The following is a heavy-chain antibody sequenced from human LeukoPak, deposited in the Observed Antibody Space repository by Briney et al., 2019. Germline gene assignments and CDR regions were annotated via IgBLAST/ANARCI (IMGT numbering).Heavy chain of an antibody. J-gene: IGHJ4*02. D-gene: IGHD6-19*01. Sequence: ASVKVSCKSSGYTFTGYYMHWVRQAPGQGLGWMGWINPNSGGTNYAQKFQGRVTMTSDTSLSTAYMELSRLRSDDTAVYYCARLPGYSSGWLDYWGQGTLVTVSS. CDR3: ARLPGYSSGWLDY. V-gene: IGHV1-2*02. CDR2: INPNSGGT. CDR1: GYTFTGYY.